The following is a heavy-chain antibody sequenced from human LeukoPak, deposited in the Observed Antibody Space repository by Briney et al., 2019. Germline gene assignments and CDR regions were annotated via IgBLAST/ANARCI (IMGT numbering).Heavy chain of an antibody. CDR1: GDFIRSGHYY. D-gene: IGHD6-25*01. Sequence: SETLSLTCTVSGDFIRSGHYYWGWTRQSPGKGLEWMGSIYSTGNTHYNPSLESRLIISVDTSKNSFSLKLSSVTAADTAVYFCARDLWSTAAGIFDFWGQGDLVTVSS. V-gene: IGHV4-39*07. CDR2: IYSTGNT. J-gene: IGHJ4*02. CDR3: ARDLWSTAAGIFDF.